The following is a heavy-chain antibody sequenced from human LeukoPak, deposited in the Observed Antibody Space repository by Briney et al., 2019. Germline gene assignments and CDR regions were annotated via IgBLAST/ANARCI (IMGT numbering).Heavy chain of an antibody. CDR3: ARLSYDISTGYYRGSGMDV. D-gene: IGHD3-9*01. Sequence: PSETLSLTCTVSGGSINSYYWSWIRQPPGKGLEWIGYIYYSGSTNYNPSLKSRVTISVDTSKNQFSLKLSSVTAADTAVYYCARLSYDISTGYYRGSGMDVWGQGTTVTVSS. J-gene: IGHJ6*02. CDR1: GGSINSYY. CDR2: IYYSGST. V-gene: IGHV4-59*08.